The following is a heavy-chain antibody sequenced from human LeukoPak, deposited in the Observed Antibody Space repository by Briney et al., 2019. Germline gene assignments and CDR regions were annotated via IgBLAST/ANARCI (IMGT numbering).Heavy chain of an antibody. CDR2: INHSGST. CDR3: ARAGYCSGGSCYSPDFDY. D-gene: IGHD2-15*01. J-gene: IGHJ4*02. V-gene: IGHV4-39*07. CDR1: GGSISSGGYY. Sequence: SETLSLTCTVSGGSISSGGYYWSWIRQPPGKGLEWIGEINHSGSTNYNPSLKSRVTISVDTSKNQFSLKLSSVTAADTAVYYCARAGYCSGGSCYSPDFDYWGQGTLVTVSS.